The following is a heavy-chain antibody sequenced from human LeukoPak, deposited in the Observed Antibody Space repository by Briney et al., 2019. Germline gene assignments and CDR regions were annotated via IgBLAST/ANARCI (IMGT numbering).Heavy chain of an antibody. CDR2: SYTSGST. CDR3: ARDRGGYCTSTSCYAGYWFDP. D-gene: IGHD2-2*01. Sequence: PSQTLSLTCSLWGDSIRSGNDFGRWIRKPAGRGVGQIGHSYTSGSTNYTPSHKSRVTISIDTSKHQFSLKLSSVTAADTALYYCARDRGGYCTSTSCYAGYWFDPWGQGTLVTVSS. J-gene: IGHJ5*02. CDR1: GDSIRSGNDF. V-gene: IGHV4-61*09.